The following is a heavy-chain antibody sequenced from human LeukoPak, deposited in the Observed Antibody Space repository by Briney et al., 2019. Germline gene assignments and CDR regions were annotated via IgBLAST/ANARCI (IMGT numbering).Heavy chain of an antibody. J-gene: IGHJ4*02. CDR2: IYYSGSS. CDR1: RGSLSGSN. CDR3: ARLRENWNDLDY. D-gene: IGHD1-1*01. V-gene: IGHV4-59*08. Sequence: SETLSLTCAVSRGSLSGSNWSCVRAPPGKGRWSVGYIYYSGSSNYNASLMSRVTISVDTSKNQFSLKLTSVTAADTAVYYCARLRENWNDLDYWGQGTLVTVSS.